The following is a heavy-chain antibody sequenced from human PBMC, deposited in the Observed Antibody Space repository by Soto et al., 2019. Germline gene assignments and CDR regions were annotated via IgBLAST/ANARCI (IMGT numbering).Heavy chain of an antibody. Sequence: ASVKVSCKVSGYTLTELSMHWVRQAPGKGLEWMGGFDPEDGETIYAQKFQGRVTMTEDTSTDTAYMELSSLRSEDTAVYYCATGTITYYYYGMDVWGQGTTVTAP. D-gene: IGHD5-12*01. CDR2: FDPEDGET. CDR3: ATGTITYYYYGMDV. CDR1: GYTLTELS. J-gene: IGHJ6*02. V-gene: IGHV1-24*01.